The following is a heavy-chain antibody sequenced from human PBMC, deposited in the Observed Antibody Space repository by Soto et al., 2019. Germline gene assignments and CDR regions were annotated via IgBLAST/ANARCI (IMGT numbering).Heavy chain of an antibody. CDR3: GLYYDYVWGSIGYGMDV. J-gene: IGHJ6*02. Sequence: QVQLVQSGAEVKKPGSSVKVSCKASGGTFSSYAISWVRQAPGQGLEWMGGIIPIFGTANYTQKFQGRVKITADKSTNTAYMELSSLRSEDTAVHYCGLYYDYVWGSIGYGMDVWGQGTTVTVSS. V-gene: IGHV1-69*06. CDR2: IIPIFGTA. CDR1: GGTFSSYA. D-gene: IGHD3-16*01.